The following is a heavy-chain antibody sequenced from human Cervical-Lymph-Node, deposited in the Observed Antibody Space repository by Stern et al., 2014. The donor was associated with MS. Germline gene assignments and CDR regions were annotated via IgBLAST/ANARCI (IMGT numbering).Heavy chain of an antibody. CDR3: ARDTSSPERSDW. Sequence: EVQLVESGGGVIQPGGSLRLSCTASGFTVSRDYMTWVRQAPGQGLEWVSLITSVGSTFYTDSVKGRFASSRDDSKNTVYLHMTSLRAEDTAMYYCARDTSSPERSDWWGQGTLVTVSS. CDR1: GFTVSRDY. J-gene: IGHJ4*02. D-gene: IGHD1-1*01. V-gene: IGHV3-53*01. CDR2: ITSVGST.